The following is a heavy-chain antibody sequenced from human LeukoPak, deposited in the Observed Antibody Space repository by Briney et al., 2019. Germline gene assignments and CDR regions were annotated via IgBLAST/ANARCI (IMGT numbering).Heavy chain of an antibody. CDR2: IYTSGST. CDR3: AREGGSYSDWFDP. D-gene: IGHD1-26*01. V-gene: IGHV4-4*07. Sequence: PSETLSLTCTGSGGSLSSYYWSWIRQPAGKGLEWIGRIYTSGSTNYNPSLKSRVTMSVDTSKNQSSLKLSSVTAADTAVYYCAREGGSYSDWFDPWGQGTLVTVSS. J-gene: IGHJ5*02. CDR1: GGSLSSYY.